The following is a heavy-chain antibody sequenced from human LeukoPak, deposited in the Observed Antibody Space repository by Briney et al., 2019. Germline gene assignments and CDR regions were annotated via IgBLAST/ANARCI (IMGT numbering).Heavy chain of an antibody. CDR2: VTSSGGST. CDR3: AKDSISGSYDYYYYMDV. D-gene: IGHD1-26*01. V-gene: IGHV3-23*01. CDR1: GFTFSNVY. J-gene: IGHJ6*03. Sequence: GGSLRLSCAASGFTFSNVYMSWVRQAPGKGLEWVSTVTSSGGSTYYADSVKGRFTNSRDNSKNTLYLQMNSLRAEDTAVYYCAKDSISGSYDYYYYMDVWGKGTTVTVSS.